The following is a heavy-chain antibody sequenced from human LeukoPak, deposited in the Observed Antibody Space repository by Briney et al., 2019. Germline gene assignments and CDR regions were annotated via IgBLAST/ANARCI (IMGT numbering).Heavy chain of an antibody. Sequence: GGSLRLSCAASGFTFSSYWTSWVRQAPGKGLEWVANIKQDGSEKYYVDSVKGRFTISRDNAKNSLYLQMNSLRAEDTAVYYCARGGYSIFLWGQGTLVTVSS. D-gene: IGHD3-3*02. J-gene: IGHJ4*02. V-gene: IGHV3-7*01. CDR3: ARGGYSIFL. CDR1: GFTFSSYW. CDR2: IKQDGSEK.